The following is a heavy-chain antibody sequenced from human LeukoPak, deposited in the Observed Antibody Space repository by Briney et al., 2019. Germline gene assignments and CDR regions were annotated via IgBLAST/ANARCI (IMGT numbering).Heavy chain of an antibody. Sequence: PGGSLRLSCAASAFTFSSYAMSWVRQAPGKGLEWVSTISGSGGSTSYSDSVRGRFTISRDNSKNTLYLQMNSPRAEDTAVYYCAKVYSSSWFDAFDIWGQGTMVTVSS. D-gene: IGHD6-13*01. J-gene: IGHJ3*02. V-gene: IGHV3-23*01. CDR3: AKVYSSSWFDAFDI. CDR1: AFTFSSYA. CDR2: ISGSGGST.